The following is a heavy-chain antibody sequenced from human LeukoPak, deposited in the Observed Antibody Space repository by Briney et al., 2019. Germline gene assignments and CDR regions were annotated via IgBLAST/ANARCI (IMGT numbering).Heavy chain of an antibody. CDR2: IGTAGDT. V-gene: IGHV3-13*04. D-gene: IGHD5-12*01. J-gene: IGHJ3*02. Sequence: GGSLRLSCAASGFTFSSYDMHWVRRATGKGLEWVSAIGTAGDTYYPGSVKGRFTISRENAKNSLYLQMNSLRAGDTAVYYCARSKWPDAFDIWGQGTMVTVSS. CDR3: ARSKWPDAFDI. CDR1: GFTFSSYD.